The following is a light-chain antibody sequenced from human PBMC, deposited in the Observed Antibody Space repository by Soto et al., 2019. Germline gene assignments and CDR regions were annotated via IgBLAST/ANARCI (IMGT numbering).Light chain of an antibody. J-gene: IGKJ1*01. Sequence: EIVLTQSPATLSLSPLERATLSCIASQSVSNYFAWYQQKPGQAPRLLIYDASNRATGIPARFSGSGSGTDFTLTISSLEPEDFAVYYCQQRSDWPLTFGQGTKVDIK. CDR2: DAS. CDR3: QQRSDWPLT. V-gene: IGKV3-11*01. CDR1: QSVSNY.